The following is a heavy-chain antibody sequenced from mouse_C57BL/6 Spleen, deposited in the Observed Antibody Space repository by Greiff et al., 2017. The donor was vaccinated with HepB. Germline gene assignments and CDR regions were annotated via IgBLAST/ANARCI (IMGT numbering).Heavy chain of an antibody. CDR3: ARCEGLRQGEVLFDY. Sequence: QVQLQQSGAELVKPGASVKISCKASGYAFSSYWMNWVKQRPGKGLEWIGQIYPGDGDTNYNGKFKGKATLTADKSSSTAYMQLSSLTSEDSAVYFCARCEGLRQGEVLFDYWGQGTTLTVSS. D-gene: IGHD2-4*01. V-gene: IGHV1-80*01. J-gene: IGHJ2*01. CDR1: GYAFSSYW. CDR2: IYPGDGDT.